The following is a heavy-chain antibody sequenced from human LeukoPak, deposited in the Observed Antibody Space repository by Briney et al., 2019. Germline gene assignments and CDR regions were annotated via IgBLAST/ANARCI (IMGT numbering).Heavy chain of an antibody. CDR1: GGSFSGYY. Sequence: SETLSLTCAVYGGSFSGYYWSWIRQPPGKGLEWIGEINHSGSTNYNPSLKSRVTISVDTSKNQFSLKLSSVTAADTAVYYCARGPRYDYVWGSYRYPFDYWGQGTLDTVSS. J-gene: IGHJ4*02. D-gene: IGHD3-16*02. CDR3: ARGPRYDYVWGSYRYPFDY. CDR2: INHSGST. V-gene: IGHV4-34*01.